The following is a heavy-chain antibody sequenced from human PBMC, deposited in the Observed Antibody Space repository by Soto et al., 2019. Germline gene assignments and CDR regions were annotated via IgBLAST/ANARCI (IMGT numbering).Heavy chain of an antibody. V-gene: IGHV4-31*03. Sequence: PSETLSLTCTVSGDSITSGGNYWSWIRQLPGKGLEWIGYIYYSGSTNYNPSLNSRFTIPVDTSKKQFSLKLKSVTSADTAVYYCASLVPTWPQFHYGGPGALVTVSS. CDR2: IYYSGST. CDR3: ASLVPTWPQFHY. D-gene: IGHD3-10*01. CDR1: GDSITSGGNY. J-gene: IGHJ4*02.